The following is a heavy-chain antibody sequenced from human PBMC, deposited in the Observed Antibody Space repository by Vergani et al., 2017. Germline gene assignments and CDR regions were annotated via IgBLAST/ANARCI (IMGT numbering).Heavy chain of an antibody. Sequence: QVQLVESGGGVVQPGRSLRLSCAASGFTFSSYGMHWVRQAPGKGLEWVAVISYDGSNKYYADSVKGRFTISRDNSKNTLYLQMNSLRAEDTAVYYCGKLRGGDCYWADYWGQGTLVTVSS. J-gene: IGHJ4*02. CDR1: GFTFSSYG. D-gene: IGHD2-21*01. CDR2: ISYDGSNK. CDR3: GKLRGGDCYWADY. V-gene: IGHV3-30*18.